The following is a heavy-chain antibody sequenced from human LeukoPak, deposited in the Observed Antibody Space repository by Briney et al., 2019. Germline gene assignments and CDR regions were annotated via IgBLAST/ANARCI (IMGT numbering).Heavy chain of an antibody. CDR3: ARGPSSYYDSSGYYSVDY. D-gene: IGHD3-22*01. CDR1: GGSISSYY. Sequence: SETLSLTCTVSGGSISSYYWSWIRQPPGKGLEWIGYIYYSGSTNYNPSLTSRVTISVDTSKNQFSLKLSSVTAADTAVYYCARGPSSYYDSSGYYSVDYGGQGTLVTVSS. J-gene: IGHJ4*02. CDR2: IYYSGST. V-gene: IGHV4-59*01.